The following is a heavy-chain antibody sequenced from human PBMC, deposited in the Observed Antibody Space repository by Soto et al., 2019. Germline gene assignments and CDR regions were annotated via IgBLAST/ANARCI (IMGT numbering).Heavy chain of an antibody. CDR2: IFYPGTA. D-gene: IGHD2-15*01. CDR1: GGSISSYY. CDR3: ARDGSGSGSRDGWFDP. J-gene: IGHJ5*02. V-gene: IGHV4-59*01. Sequence: PSETLSLTCAVSGGSISSYYWSWIRQPPGKGLEWIGAIFYPGTANYNPSLKSRVAISIDTTKNQLSLKLNSVTAADTAVYFCARDGSGSGSRDGWFDPWGQGTLVTVSS.